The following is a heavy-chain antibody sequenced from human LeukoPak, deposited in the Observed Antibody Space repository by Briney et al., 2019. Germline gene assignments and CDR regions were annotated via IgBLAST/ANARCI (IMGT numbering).Heavy chain of an antibody. D-gene: IGHD3-10*01. Sequence: RGSLTLTFPACGLTFSRYAWHWVRQPPGKGLEYVSAIYSNGGSKYYPNSVKGRFTISIDNSKHTLYLQMGSLSADCMAVYYCARHHGSGSYTRFDYWGQGTLVTVSS. CDR1: GLTFSRYA. CDR3: ARHHGSGSYTRFDY. V-gene: IGHV3-64*01. J-gene: IGHJ4*02. CDR2: IYSNGGSK.